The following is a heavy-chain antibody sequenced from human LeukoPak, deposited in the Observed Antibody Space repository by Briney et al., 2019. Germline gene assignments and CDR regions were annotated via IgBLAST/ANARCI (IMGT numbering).Heavy chain of an antibody. D-gene: IGHD2-15*01. V-gene: IGHV1-18*01. CDR2: ISAYNGNT. J-gene: IGHJ4*02. CDR1: GYTFTSYG. CDR3: ATVYCSGGSCYERFDY. Sequence: ASVKVSCKASGYTFTSYGISWVRQAPGQGLEWMGWISAYNGNTNYAQKLQGRVTMTRDTSISTAYMELSRLRSDDTAVYYCATVYCSGGSCYERFDYWGQGTLVTVSS.